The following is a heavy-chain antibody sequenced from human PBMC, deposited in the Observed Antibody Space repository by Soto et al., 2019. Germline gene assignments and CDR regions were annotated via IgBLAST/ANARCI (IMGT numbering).Heavy chain of an antibody. J-gene: IGHJ4*02. CDR1: GGSISSYY. CDR2: IYTSGST. CDR3: ASDSYYYGSGSLDY. Sequence: PSETLSLTCTVSGGSISSYYWSWIRQPAGKGLGWIGRIYTSGSTNYNPSLKSRVTMSVDTSKNQFSLKLSSVTAADTAVYYCASDSYYYGSGSLDYWGQGTLVTVSS. V-gene: IGHV4-4*07. D-gene: IGHD3-10*01.